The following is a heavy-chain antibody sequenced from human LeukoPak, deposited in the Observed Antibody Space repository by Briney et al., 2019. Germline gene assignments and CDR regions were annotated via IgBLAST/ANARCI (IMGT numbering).Heavy chain of an antibody. Sequence: PGGSLRLSCAASGFTFSSYVMSWVRQAPGKGLEWVSAISGSGGSTYYADSVKGRFTISRDNSKNTLYLQMNSLRAEDTAVYYCAKAAGRGYNYGDYFDYWGQGTLVTVSS. D-gene: IGHD5-18*01. CDR2: ISGSGGST. CDR1: GFTFSSYV. J-gene: IGHJ4*02. V-gene: IGHV3-23*01. CDR3: AKAAGRGYNYGDYFDY.